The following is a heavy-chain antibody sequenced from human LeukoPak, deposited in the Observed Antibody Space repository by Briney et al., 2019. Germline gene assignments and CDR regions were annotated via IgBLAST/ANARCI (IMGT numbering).Heavy chain of an antibody. J-gene: IGHJ6*02. D-gene: IGHD6-13*01. CDR1: GGSISSSNW. Sequence: TSGTLSLTCAVSGGSISSSNWWSWVRQPPGKGLEWIGEIYHSGSTNYNPSLKSRVTISVDKSKNQFSLKLSSVTAADTAVYYCARVAAAGYYYYGMDVWGQGTTVTVSS. V-gene: IGHV4-4*02. CDR3: ARVAAAGYYYYGMDV. CDR2: IYHSGST.